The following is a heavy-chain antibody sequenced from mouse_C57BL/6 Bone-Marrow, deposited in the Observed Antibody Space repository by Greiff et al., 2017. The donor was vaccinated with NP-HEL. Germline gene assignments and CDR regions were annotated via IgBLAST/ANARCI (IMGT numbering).Heavy chain of an antibody. V-gene: IGHV5-2*03. CDR2: INSDGGST. Sequence: DVKLVESGGGLVQPGESLKLSCESTEYEFPSHDMSWVRKTPEKRLELVAAINSDGGSTYYPDTMERRFIISRDNTKKTLYLQMSSLRSEDTAVYYCARRGGSSYWYFDVWGTGTTVTVSS. CDR1: EYEFPSHD. D-gene: IGHD1-1*01. CDR3: ARRGGSSYWYFDV. J-gene: IGHJ1*03.